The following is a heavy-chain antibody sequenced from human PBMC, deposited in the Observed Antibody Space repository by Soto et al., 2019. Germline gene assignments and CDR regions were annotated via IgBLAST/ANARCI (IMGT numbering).Heavy chain of an antibody. CDR2: IQSSGDT. D-gene: IGHD2-15*01. CDR3: ARTVSRGRWAAWY. Sequence: PTCTVSGGSISSGDYYWSWIRQPPGKGLEWIGYIQSSGDTNYSPSLKSRVTISINTSTNQFSLNLRSVTAADTAVYYCARTVSRGRWAAWYWAHGTLVTVSS. CDR1: GGSISSGDYY. V-gene: IGHV4-61*08. J-gene: IGHJ4*01.